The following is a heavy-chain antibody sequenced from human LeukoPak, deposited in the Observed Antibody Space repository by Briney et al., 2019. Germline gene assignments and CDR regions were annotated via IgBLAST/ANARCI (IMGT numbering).Heavy chain of an antibody. CDR2: IGGSDGRT. CDR3: AKVVVPAASYYYYYGMDV. D-gene: IGHD2-2*01. V-gene: IGHV3-23*01. J-gene: IGHJ6*02. CDR1: GFTFSTYA. Sequence: GGSLRLSCAASGFTFSTYAMSWVRQAPGKGLEWVSLIGGSDGRTRYADSVKGRFTISRDNSKNTLYLQMNSLRAEDTAVYYCAKVVVPAASYYYYYGMDVWGQGTTVTVSS.